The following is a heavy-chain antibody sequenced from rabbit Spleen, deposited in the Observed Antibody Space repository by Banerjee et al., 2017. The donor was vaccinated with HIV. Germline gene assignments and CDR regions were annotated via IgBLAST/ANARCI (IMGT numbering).Heavy chain of an antibody. J-gene: IGHJ4*01. CDR3: ARDLAGVIGWNFNL. CDR2: IDPVFGIT. V-gene: IGHV1S45*01. D-gene: IGHD4-1*01. Sequence: QEQLEESGGGLVKPEGSLTLTCTASGFSFTSGYYMKWVRQAPGKGLEWIGYIDPVFGITYYANWVNGRFSISRENAQNTVFLQMTSLTAADTATYFCARDLAGVIGWNFNLWGPGTLVTVS. CDR1: GFSFTSGYY.